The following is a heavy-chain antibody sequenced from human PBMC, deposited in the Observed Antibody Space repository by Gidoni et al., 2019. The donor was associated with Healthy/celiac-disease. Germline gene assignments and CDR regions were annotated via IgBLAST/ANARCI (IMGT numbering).Heavy chain of an antibody. Sequence: EVQLVESGGGLVKPGGSLRLSCAASGFTFSSYSMNWVRQAPGKGLEWVSSISSSSSYISYADSLKGRFTISRDNAKNSLYLQMNSLRAEDTAVYYCAREHYDILTGKGYYYYGMDVWGQGTTVTVSS. J-gene: IGHJ6*02. CDR2: ISSSSSYI. V-gene: IGHV3-21*01. CDR1: GFTFSSYS. D-gene: IGHD3-9*01. CDR3: AREHYDILTGKGYYYYGMDV.